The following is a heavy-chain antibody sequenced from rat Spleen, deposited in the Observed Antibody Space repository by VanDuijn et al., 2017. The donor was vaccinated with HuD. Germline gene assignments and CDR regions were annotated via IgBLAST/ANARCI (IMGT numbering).Heavy chain of an antibody. V-gene: IGHV5-25*01. Sequence: EVQLVESGGGLVQPGRSLKLSCAASGFTFSNYDMAWVRQAPTKGLEWVASISTSGGSTYYRDSVKGRFTVSRDNAKSTLYLQMDSLRSEDTATYYCASPSSPFAYWGQGTLVTVSS. CDR2: ISTSGGST. CDR1: GFTFSNYD. CDR3: ASPSSPFAY. J-gene: IGHJ3*01. D-gene: IGHD1-8*01.